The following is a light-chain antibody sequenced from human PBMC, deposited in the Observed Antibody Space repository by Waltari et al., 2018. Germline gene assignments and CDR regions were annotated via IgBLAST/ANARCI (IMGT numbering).Light chain of an antibody. CDR3: QQSYSTPIT. Sequence: DIQMTQSPSSLSASVGDRVTITCRASQSISSYLNWYQQKPGKAPKLLIYAASSLQRWVPSRFSGSGSVTDFTLTISSLQPEDFATYYCQQSYSTPITFGQGTRLEIK. CDR2: AAS. J-gene: IGKJ5*01. V-gene: IGKV1-39*01. CDR1: QSISSY.